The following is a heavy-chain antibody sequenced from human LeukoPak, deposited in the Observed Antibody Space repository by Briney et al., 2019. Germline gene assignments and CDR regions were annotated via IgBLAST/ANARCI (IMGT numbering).Heavy chain of an antibody. CDR3: AREYYSGNYYVFDY. Sequence: GGSLRLSCAASGFTFTDYAIHWVRQAPGKGLEWVAVISYDGDHKYYPDSVKGRFTISRDNSKNTLYLQMNSLRVEDTAVYFCAREYYSGNYYVFDYWGQGTLVTVSS. V-gene: IGHV3-30-3*01. J-gene: IGHJ4*02. CDR2: ISYDGDHK. D-gene: IGHD1-26*01. CDR1: GFTFTDYA.